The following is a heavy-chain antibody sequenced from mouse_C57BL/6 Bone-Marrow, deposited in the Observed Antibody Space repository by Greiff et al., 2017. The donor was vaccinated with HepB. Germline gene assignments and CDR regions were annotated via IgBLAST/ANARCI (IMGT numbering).Heavy chain of an antibody. CDR1: GYTFTSYG. Sequence: QVQLQQSGAELARPGASVKLSCKASGYTFTSYGISWVKQRTGQGLEWVGEIYPRSGNTYYNEKFKGKATLTADKSSSTAYMELRSLTSEDSAVYFCGGGSSYWYFDVWGTGTTVTVSS. D-gene: IGHD1-1*01. CDR2: IYPRSGNT. V-gene: IGHV1-81*01. CDR3: GGGSSYWYFDV. J-gene: IGHJ1*03.